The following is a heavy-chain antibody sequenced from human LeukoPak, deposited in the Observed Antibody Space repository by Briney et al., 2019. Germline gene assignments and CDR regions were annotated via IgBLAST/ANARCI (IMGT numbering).Heavy chain of an antibody. J-gene: IGHJ4*02. Sequence: KPSETLSLTCTVSGGSISSGGYYWSWIRQHPGKGLEWIGYIYYSGSTYYNPSLKSRVTISVDTSKNQFSLKLSSVTAADTAVYYRAGGIAVADYYFDYWGQGTLVTVSS. CDR1: GGSISSGGYY. D-gene: IGHD6-19*01. CDR3: AGGIAVADYYFDY. V-gene: IGHV4-31*03. CDR2: IYYSGST.